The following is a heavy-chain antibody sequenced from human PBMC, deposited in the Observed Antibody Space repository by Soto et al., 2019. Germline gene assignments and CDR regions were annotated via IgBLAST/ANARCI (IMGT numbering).Heavy chain of an antibody. CDR3: AKGEMATVWSG. CDR1: GFTFSSYA. Sequence: GGSLRLSCAASGFTFSSYAMSWVRQAPGKGLEWVSAISGSGGSTYYADSVKGRFTISRDNSKDTLYLQMNSLRAEDTAVYYCAKGEMATVWSGWGQGTLVTVSS. CDR2: ISGSGGST. J-gene: IGHJ4*02. D-gene: IGHD4-17*01. V-gene: IGHV3-23*01.